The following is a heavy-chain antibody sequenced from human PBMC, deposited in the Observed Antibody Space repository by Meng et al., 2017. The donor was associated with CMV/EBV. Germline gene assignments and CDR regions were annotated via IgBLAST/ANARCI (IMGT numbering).Heavy chain of an antibody. J-gene: IGHJ6*02. V-gene: IGHV3-9*01. Sequence: SLKISCAASGFTFETSAMHWVRRAPGKGLEWVSGISWNGYSIAYAASVKGRFTISRDDAKNSLYLQMNSLRAEDTALYYCTKDAGYTYGATYYYYGLDVWGQGTTVTVSS. CDR3: TKDAGYTYGATYYYYGLDV. CDR1: GFTFETSA. D-gene: IGHD5-18*01. CDR2: ISWNGYSI.